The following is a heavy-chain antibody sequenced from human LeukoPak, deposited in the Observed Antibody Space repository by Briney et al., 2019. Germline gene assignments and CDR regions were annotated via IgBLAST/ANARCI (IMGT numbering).Heavy chain of an antibody. Sequence: GGSLRLSCAASGFTFSDYYMSWIRQAPGKGLEWVSYISSSSSYTNYADSVKGRFTTSRDNAKDSLYLQMNSLRAEDTAVYYCARNDYDYVWGSYRYTFFDYWGQGTLVTVSS. CDR1: GFTFSDYY. J-gene: IGHJ4*02. V-gene: IGHV3-11*06. CDR3: ARNDYDYVWGSYRYTFFDY. CDR2: ISSSSSYT. D-gene: IGHD3-16*02.